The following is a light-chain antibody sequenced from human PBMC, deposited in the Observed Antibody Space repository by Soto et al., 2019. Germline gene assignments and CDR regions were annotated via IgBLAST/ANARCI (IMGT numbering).Light chain of an antibody. V-gene: IGKV3-20*01. Sequence: EIVLTQSPGTLSLSPGERATLSCRASQSVSKTYLAWYQHKPGQAPRLLIYGASDRATGIPDRFSGSGSVTDFTLTISSLEPEDFALYYCQQYGTSPVTFGQGTKLEIK. CDR3: QQYGTSPVT. J-gene: IGKJ2*01. CDR2: GAS. CDR1: QSVSKTY.